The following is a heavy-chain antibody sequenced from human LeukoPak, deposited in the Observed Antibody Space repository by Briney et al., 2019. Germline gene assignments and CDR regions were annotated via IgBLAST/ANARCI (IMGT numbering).Heavy chain of an antibody. Sequence: SETLSLTCTVSGGSISSSSYYWGWIRQPPGKGLEWIGSIYYSGSTYYNPSLKSRVTISVDTSKNQFSLKLSSVTAADTAVYYCASYRRDGYNASDAFDIWGQGTMVTVSS. CDR2: IYYSGST. V-gene: IGHV4-39*07. D-gene: IGHD5-24*01. CDR3: ASYRRDGYNASDAFDI. CDR1: GGSISSSSYY. J-gene: IGHJ3*02.